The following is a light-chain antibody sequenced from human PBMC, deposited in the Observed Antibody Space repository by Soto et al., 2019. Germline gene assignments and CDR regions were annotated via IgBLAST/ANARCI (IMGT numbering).Light chain of an antibody. CDR2: DND. CDR1: TSNIRNNY. CDR3: LTWDSSLSVAM. Sequence: QSVLTQPPSVSAAPGQKVTISCSGSTSNIRNNYVSWYQHLPGTAPKLLIYDNDKRPSGIPDRFSGSKSGASATLDITGLQTGDEADFYCLTWDSSLSVAMFGTGTKLTVL. V-gene: IGLV1-51*01. J-gene: IGLJ1*01.